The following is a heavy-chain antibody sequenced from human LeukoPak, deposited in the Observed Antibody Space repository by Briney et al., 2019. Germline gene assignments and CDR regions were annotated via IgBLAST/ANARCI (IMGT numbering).Heavy chain of an antibody. J-gene: IGHJ5*02. CDR1: GYSFTGYY. Sequence: ASVKVSCKASGYSFTGYYMHWVRQAPGQGLVWMGWINPNSGGTNYAQKFQGRVTMTRDTSISTAYMELSRLRSDDTAVYYCAGEPAAAAGFDPWGQGTLVTVSS. D-gene: IGHD6-13*01. CDR3: AGEPAAAAGFDP. CDR2: INPNSGGT. V-gene: IGHV1-2*02.